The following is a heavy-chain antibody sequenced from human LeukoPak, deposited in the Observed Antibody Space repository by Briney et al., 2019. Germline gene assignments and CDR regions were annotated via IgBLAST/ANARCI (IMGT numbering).Heavy chain of an antibody. Sequence: GGSLRLSCAASGFTFSTFAMSWVRQAPGKGLERVSVMSGSGGSGTYYADSVKGRFTISRDNYKNTLFLEMNSLRAEDTALYFCAKGYYGGSATHFDSWGQGVMVTVSS. CDR2: MSGSGGSGT. V-gene: IGHV3-23*01. J-gene: IGHJ4*02. D-gene: IGHD4-23*01. CDR3: AKGYYGGSATHFDS. CDR1: GFTFSTFA.